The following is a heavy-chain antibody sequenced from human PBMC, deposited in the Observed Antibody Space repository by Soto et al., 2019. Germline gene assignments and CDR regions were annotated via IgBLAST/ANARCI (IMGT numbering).Heavy chain of an antibody. CDR1: GFTFSSYA. J-gene: IGHJ4*02. CDR2: ISGSGGST. Sequence: PGGSLGLSCADSGFTFSSYAMSWVRQAPGKGLEWVSAISGSGGSTYYADSVKGRFTISRDNSKNTLYLQMNSLRAEDTAVYYCAKSLPSSWSQNFDYWGQGTLVTVSS. CDR3: AKSLPSSWSQNFDY. D-gene: IGHD6-13*01. V-gene: IGHV3-23*01.